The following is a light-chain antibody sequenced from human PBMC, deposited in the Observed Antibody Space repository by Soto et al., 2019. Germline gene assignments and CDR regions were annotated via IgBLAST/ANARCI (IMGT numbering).Light chain of an antibody. CDR3: QQYKSWPYT. J-gene: IGKJ2*01. V-gene: IGKV3-15*01. Sequence: EIVMTQSPGTLSVSPGERATLSCRASQSISRNLAWYQQRPGRAPRLLIYGVSTRASGIPARFSGSGSETEFTLSISSLQSEDFAVYYCQQYKSWPYTFGQGTKLEIK. CDR2: GVS. CDR1: QSISRN.